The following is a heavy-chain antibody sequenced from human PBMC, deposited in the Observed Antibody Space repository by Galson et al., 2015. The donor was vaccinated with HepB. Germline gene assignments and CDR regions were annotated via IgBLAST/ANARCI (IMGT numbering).Heavy chain of an antibody. D-gene: IGHD6-13*01. J-gene: IGHJ3*02. V-gene: IGHV5-51*03. Sequence: QSGAEVKKPGESLKISCKGSGYSFTSYWIGWVRQMPGKGLEWMGIIYPGDSDTRYSPSFQGQVTISADKSISTAYLQWSSLKASDTAMYYCARGIGIAAAGYDAFDIWGQGTMVTASS. CDR3: ARGIGIAAAGYDAFDI. CDR1: GYSFTSYW. CDR2: IYPGDSDT.